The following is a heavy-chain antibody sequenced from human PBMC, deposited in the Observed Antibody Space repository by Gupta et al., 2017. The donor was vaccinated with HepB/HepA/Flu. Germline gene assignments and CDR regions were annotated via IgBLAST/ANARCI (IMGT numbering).Heavy chain of an antibody. CDR2: IKEDGSDI. V-gene: IGHV3-7*04. CDR3: ARVSRVCYGVVLCYFDS. D-gene: IGHD3-16*01. CDR1: RFTFRDYW. Sequence: EVQLVESGGGLVQPGGSLRVPCAASRFTFRDYWMTWVRQAPGKGLEWVASIKEDGSDIDYLDSVKGRFTISRDNARNTLSLQMSNLRVDDTAVYYCARVSRVCYGVVLCYFDSWGQGTQVTVSS. J-gene: IGHJ4*02.